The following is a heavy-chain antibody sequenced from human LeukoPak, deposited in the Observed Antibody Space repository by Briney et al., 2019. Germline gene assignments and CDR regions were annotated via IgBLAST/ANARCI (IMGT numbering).Heavy chain of an antibody. D-gene: IGHD6-19*01. CDR1: GYTFTSYY. CDR3: ARAYSSGWISLRANDAFDI. J-gene: IGHJ3*02. Sequence: GASVKVSCKASGYTFTSYYMHWVRQAPGQGLEWMGIINPSGASTSYAQKFQGRVTMTRDTSTSTVYMELSSLRSEDTAVYYCARAYSSGWISLRANDAFDIWGQGTMVTVSS. V-gene: IGHV1-46*01. CDR2: INPSGAST.